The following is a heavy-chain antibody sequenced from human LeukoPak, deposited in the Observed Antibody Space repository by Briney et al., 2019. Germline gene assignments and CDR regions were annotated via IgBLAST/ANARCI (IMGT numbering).Heavy chain of an antibody. D-gene: IGHD3-9*01. Sequence: SETLSLTCTVSGGSISRSTYYWRWIRQPPGKRLEWIGSISYSGSTYYNPSLKSRVTISVDTSNNYFSLRLTSVTAADTAVYYCARQRYYGALTGYYDVWYFDNWGQGTLVTVSS. CDR3: ARQRYYGALTGYYDVWYFDN. CDR2: ISYSGST. CDR1: GGSISRSTYY. V-gene: IGHV4-39*01. J-gene: IGHJ4*02.